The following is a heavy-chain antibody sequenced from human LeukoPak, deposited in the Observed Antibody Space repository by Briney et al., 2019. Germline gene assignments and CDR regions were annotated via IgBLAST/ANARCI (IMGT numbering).Heavy chain of an antibody. D-gene: IGHD1-26*01. J-gene: IGHJ4*02. CDR3: ARATGSYYSLGY. V-gene: IGHV3-74*01. CDR1: GFTFSSYW. Sequence: PGGSLRLSCAASGFTFSSYWMHWVRQAPGKGLVWVSRINSDGGSTSYADSVKGRFTVSRDNAKNTLYLQMNSLRAEDTAVYYCARATGSYYSLGYWGQGTLVTVSS. CDR2: INSDGGST.